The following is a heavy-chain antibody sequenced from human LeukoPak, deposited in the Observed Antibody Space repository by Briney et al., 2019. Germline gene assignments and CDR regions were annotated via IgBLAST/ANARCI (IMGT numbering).Heavy chain of an antibody. CDR3: ARDWQLGGDYGGEHFDY. D-gene: IGHD4-17*01. Sequence: GGSLRLSCAASGFTFSNYAMSWVRQAPGKGLEWVSFISTSGDTTDYADSVKGRFTISRDNSKNTLYLQMNSLRAEDTAVYYCARDWQLGGDYGGEHFDYWGQGTLVTVSS. V-gene: IGHV3-23*01. CDR2: ISTSGDTT. J-gene: IGHJ4*02. CDR1: GFTFSNYA.